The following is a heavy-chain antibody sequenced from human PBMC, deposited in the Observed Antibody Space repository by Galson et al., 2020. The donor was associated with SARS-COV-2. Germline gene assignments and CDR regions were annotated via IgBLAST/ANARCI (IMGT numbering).Heavy chain of an antibody. CDR3: ARALLWFGEHIDY. J-gene: IGHJ4*02. V-gene: IGHV3-30*04. CDR2: ISYDGSNK. CDR1: GFTFSSYA. Sequence: GESLKISCAASGFTFSSYAMHWVRQAPGKGLEWVAVISYDGSNKYYADSVKGRFTISRDNSKNTLYLQMNSLRAEDTAVYYCARALLWFGEHIDYWGQGTLVTVSS. D-gene: IGHD3-10*01.